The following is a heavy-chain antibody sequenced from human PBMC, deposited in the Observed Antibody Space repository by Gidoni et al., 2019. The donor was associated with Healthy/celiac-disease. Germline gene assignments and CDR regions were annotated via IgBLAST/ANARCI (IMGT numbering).Heavy chain of an antibody. CDR2: INHSGST. Sequence: QVQLQQWGAGLLKPSETLSFTCAVYGGSFSGYYWSWIRQPPGKGLEWIGEINHSGSTNYNPSLKSRVTISVDTSKNQFSLKLSSVTAADTAVYYCARVTRYYFDYWGQGTLVTVSS. J-gene: IGHJ4*02. CDR1: GGSFSGYY. V-gene: IGHV4-34*01. CDR3: ARVTRYYFDY.